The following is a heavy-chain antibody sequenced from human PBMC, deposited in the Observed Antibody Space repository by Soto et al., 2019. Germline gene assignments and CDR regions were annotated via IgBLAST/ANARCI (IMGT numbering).Heavy chain of an antibody. CDR1: GGSFSGYY. Sequence: VYGGSFSGYYWSWIRQPPGKGLERIGEINHSGSTNYNPSLKSRDTISVDTSKNQFSLKLSSVTAADTAVYYCARGGGATYYYGSGSYFNWFDPWGQGTLVTVSS. CDR2: INHSGST. D-gene: IGHD3-10*01. V-gene: IGHV4-34*01. J-gene: IGHJ5*02. CDR3: ARGGGATYYYGSGSYFNWFDP.